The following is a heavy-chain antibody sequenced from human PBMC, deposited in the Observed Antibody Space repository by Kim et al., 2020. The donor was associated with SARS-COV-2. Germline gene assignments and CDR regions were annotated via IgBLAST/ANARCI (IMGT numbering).Heavy chain of an antibody. D-gene: IGHD5-12*01. Sequence: LKSRVTISVDTSKNQFSLKLSFVTAADTAVYYCARVNLMATIGGYYYFDYWGQGTLVTVSS. V-gene: IGHV4-31*02. J-gene: IGHJ4*02. CDR3: ARVNLMATIGGYYYFDY.